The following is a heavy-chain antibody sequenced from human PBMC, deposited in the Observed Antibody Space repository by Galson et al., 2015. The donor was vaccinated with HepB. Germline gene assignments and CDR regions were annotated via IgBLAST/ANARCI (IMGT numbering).Heavy chain of an antibody. CDR2: INHSGST. CDR1: GGSFSGYY. Sequence: ETLSLTCAVYGGSFSGYYWSWIRQPPGKGLEWIGEINHSGSTNYNPSLKSRVTISVDTSKNQFSLKLSSVTAADTAVYYCARVPSYSSSVDYWGQGTLVTVSS. J-gene: IGHJ4*02. CDR3: ARVPSYSSSVDY. D-gene: IGHD6-6*01. V-gene: IGHV4-34*01.